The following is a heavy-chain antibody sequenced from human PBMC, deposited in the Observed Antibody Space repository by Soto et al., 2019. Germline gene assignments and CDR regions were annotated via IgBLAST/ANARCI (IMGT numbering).Heavy chain of an antibody. D-gene: IGHD6-13*01. V-gene: IGHV4-34*01. CDR2: VTQSGST. CDR1: GGSFSAYY. J-gene: IGHJ5*02. Sequence: SETLSLTCAVYGGSFSAYYWNWIRQPPGKGLEWIGEVTQSGSTNYNPSLKSRVTMSVDTSKNQFSLNLISVTAADTAVYYCSRSYSGPLDPWGQGTLVTVSS. CDR3: SRSYSGPLDP.